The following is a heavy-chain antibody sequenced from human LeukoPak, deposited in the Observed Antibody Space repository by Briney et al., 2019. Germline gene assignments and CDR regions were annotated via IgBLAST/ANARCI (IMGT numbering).Heavy chain of an antibody. J-gene: IGHJ5*02. V-gene: IGHV3-30*18. CDR1: RFTFSSYG. Sequence: GGSLRLSCAASRFTFSSYGMHWVRQAPGKGLEWVTLISYDGNNKYYADTVKGRFTISRDSSKNTLYLQMNSLRAEDTAVYYCAKGSHICGWPGNWFDPWGQGTLVTVSS. D-gene: IGHD6-19*01. CDR2: ISYDGNNK. CDR3: AKGSHICGWPGNWFDP.